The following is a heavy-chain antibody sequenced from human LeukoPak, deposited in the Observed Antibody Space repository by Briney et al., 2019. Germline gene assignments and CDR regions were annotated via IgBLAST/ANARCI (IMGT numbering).Heavy chain of an antibody. Sequence: ASVKVSCKSSGESLSNYLITWVRQAPGQGLEWMGRIIPILGIANYAQKFQGRVTITADKSTSTAYMELSSLRSEDTAVYYCATYLAVAGSDYWGQGTLVTASS. V-gene: IGHV1-69*02. CDR3: ATYLAVAGSDY. CDR2: IIPILGIA. CDR1: GESLSNYL. J-gene: IGHJ4*02. D-gene: IGHD6-19*01.